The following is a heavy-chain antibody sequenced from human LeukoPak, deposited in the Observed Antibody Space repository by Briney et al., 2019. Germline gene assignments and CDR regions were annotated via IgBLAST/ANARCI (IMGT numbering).Heavy chain of an antibody. V-gene: IGHV1-18*01. Sequence: ASVKVSCKASGYTFTTYGIPWVRQAPGQGLEWMGWISGHQGNTKYAQKFQGRVTMTIDTSTSTAYMELRSLRSDDTAIYFCARSSLGTITARPFDYWGQGTLVAVSS. CDR2: ISGHQGNT. CDR3: ARSSLGTITARPFDY. CDR1: GYTFTTYG. J-gene: IGHJ4*02. D-gene: IGHD5-12*01.